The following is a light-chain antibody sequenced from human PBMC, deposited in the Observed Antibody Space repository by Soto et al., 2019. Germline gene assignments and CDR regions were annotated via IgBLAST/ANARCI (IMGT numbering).Light chain of an antibody. CDR1: QSINNG. V-gene: IGKV1-5*03. CDR3: QQYNSPWT. J-gene: IGKJ1*01. Sequence: DIPMTQSPSTLSASVGDRVTITCRASQSINNGLAWYQQKPGKAPKVLIYRASNLESGVPSRFSGSGSGTEFTLTISSLQPDDFATYYCQQYNSPWTFGQGTKVEIK. CDR2: RAS.